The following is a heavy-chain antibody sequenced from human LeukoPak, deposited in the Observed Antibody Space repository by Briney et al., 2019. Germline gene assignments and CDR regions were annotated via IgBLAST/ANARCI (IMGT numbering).Heavy chain of an antibody. CDR3: ARGYRIVDLFCALL. J-gene: IGHJ3*01. V-gene: IGHV3-7*01. D-gene: IGHD1-26*01. CDR2: IKQDGSEK. CDR1: GFTFSSYW. Sequence: GGSLRLSCAASGFTFSSYWMSWVRQAPGKGLEWVANIKQDGSEKYYVDSVKGRFTISRDNAKNSLYLQMNTLRAEDTAVYYCARGYRIVDLFCALLWGQGTMVTVSS.